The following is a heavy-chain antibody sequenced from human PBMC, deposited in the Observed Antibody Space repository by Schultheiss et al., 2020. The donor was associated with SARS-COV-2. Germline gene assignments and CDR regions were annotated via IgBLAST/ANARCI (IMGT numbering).Heavy chain of an antibody. J-gene: IGHJ4*02. CDR3: ARITRVATILLSDY. CDR1: GFTFKNNA. Sequence: GGSLRLSCEGSGFTFKNNAMSWVRQAPGKGLEWVSYISSSGSTIYYADSVKGRFTISRDNAKNSLYLQMNSLRAEDTAVYYCARITRVATILLSDYWGQGTLVTVSS. D-gene: IGHD5-12*01. V-gene: IGHV3-48*03. CDR2: ISSSGSTI.